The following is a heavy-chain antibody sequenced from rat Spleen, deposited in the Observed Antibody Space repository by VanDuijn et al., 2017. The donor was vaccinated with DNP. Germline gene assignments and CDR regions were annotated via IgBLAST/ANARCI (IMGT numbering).Heavy chain of an antibody. CDR3: ARVQLLDY. CDR1: GFTFSDYN. Sequence: EVQLVESGGGLVQPGDSLKLSCAASGFTFSDYNMAWVRQAPKKGLEWVATISYDGSSTYYRDSVKGRFTISRDNAKSTLYLQMDSLRSEDTATYYCARVQLLDYWGQGVMVTVSS. J-gene: IGHJ2*01. V-gene: IGHV5-7*01. D-gene: IGHD1-10*01. CDR2: ISYDGSST.